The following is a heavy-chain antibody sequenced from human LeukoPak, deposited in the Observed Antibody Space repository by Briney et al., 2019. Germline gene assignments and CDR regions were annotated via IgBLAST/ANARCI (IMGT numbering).Heavy chain of an antibody. J-gene: IGHJ4*02. CDR3: ARDSGSTMSFDY. V-gene: IGHV3-9*01. CDR2: ISWNSGSI. Sequence: GRSLRLSCAASGFTFDDYAMHWVRQAPGKGLEWVSGISWNSGSIGYADSVKGRFTISRDNAKSSLYLQMSSLRAEDTAVYYCARDSGSTMSFDYWGQGILVTVSS. CDR1: GFTFDDYA. D-gene: IGHD1-7*01.